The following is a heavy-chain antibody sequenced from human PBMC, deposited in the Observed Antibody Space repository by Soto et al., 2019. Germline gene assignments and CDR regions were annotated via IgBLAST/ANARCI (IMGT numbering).Heavy chain of an antibody. J-gene: IGHJ4*02. D-gene: IGHD2-2*01. Sequence: GSLRLSCAASGFTFSSYSMNWVRQAPGKGLEWVSSISGSSSYIYYADSVKGRFTISRDNAKNSLYLQMNSLRAEDTAVYYCARDWQGAVVVPAAMDYWGQGTLVTVSS. CDR3: ARDWQGAVVVPAAMDY. CDR1: GFTFSSYS. CDR2: ISGSSSYI. V-gene: IGHV3-21*01.